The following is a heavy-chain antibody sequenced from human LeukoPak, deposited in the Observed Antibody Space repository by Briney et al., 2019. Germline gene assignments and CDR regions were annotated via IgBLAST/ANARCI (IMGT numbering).Heavy chain of an antibody. CDR3: ARDFPYYYDNFTGYRRKYYYYGMDV. V-gene: IGHV3-21*01. CDR1: GLTFSSYS. Sequence: GGSLRLSCAASGLTFSSYSINWVRQAPGNGLGWVSSISSSSTYIYYADSVKDRCTVSRDNAKHSLYLQMNSLRAEVKAASYCARDFPYYYDNFTGYRRKYYYYGMDVWGQGTTVTVSS. D-gene: IGHD3-9*01. CDR2: ISSSSTYI. J-gene: IGHJ6*02.